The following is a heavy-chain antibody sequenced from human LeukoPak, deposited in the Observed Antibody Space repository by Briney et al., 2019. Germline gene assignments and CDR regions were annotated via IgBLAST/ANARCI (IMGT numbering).Heavy chain of an antibody. CDR2: IRSKAYGGTT. CDR3: TRDQGAFDI. CDR1: GFTFSSYA. J-gene: IGHJ3*02. Sequence: GGSLRLSCAASGFTFSSYAMSWVRQAPGKGLEWVGFIRSKAYGGTTEYAASVKGRFTISRDDSKSIAYLQMNSLKTEDTAVYYCTRDQGAFDIWGQGTMVTVSS. V-gene: IGHV3-49*04.